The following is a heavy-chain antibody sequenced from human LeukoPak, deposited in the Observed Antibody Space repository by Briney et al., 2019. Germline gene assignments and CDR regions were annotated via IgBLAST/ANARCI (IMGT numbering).Heavy chain of an antibody. V-gene: IGHV3-73*01. CDR1: GFTFSGCA. D-gene: IGHD1-14*01. CDR3: TREPRYYFDY. CDR2: IRSKANGYAT. Sequence: GGSLRLSCGASGFTFSGCAMHWVRQASGKGLEWVGRIRSKANGYATAYVASVKGRFTISRDDSNNTAYLQMDSLKTEDTAVYYCTREPRYYFDYWGQGALVTVSS. J-gene: IGHJ4*02.